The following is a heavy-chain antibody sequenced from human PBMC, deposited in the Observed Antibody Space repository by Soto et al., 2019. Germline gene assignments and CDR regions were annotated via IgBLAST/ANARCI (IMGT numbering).Heavy chain of an antibody. V-gene: IGHV3-53*01. Sequence: EVQLVESGGGLIQPGGSLRLSCAASGFTVTSHYVSWVRQAPGKGLEWVSVIYGVGTTFYADSVKGRFSISRDTSKNTVYLQFNSPRVEDTAVYYCARGMWDHYFSGYDYYYYGMDVWGQGTTVSVSS. CDR2: IYGVGTT. D-gene: IGHD5-12*01. J-gene: IGHJ6*02. CDR1: GFTVTSHY. CDR3: ARGMWDHYFSGYDYYYYGMDV.